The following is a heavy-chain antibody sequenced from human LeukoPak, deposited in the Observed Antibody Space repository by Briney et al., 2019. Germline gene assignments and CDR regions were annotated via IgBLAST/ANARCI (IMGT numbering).Heavy chain of an antibody. Sequence: SDTLSLTCTVSGGSISGYYWSWIRQPPGKALEWIGYIYSGSTDYNPSLKSRVTISMDTSKNQFSLNLSSLTAADTAVYYCARGSGWSAFDIWGQGTMVTVSS. D-gene: IGHD6-19*01. CDR1: GGSISGYY. CDR2: IYSGST. CDR3: ARGSGWSAFDI. J-gene: IGHJ3*02. V-gene: IGHV4-59*07.